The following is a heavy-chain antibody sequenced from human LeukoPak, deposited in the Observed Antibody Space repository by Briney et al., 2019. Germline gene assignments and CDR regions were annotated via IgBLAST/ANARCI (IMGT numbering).Heavy chain of an antibody. D-gene: IGHD3-10*01. J-gene: IGHJ3*02. CDR3: ARGRVFFYGSGSRYLDDAFDI. CDR1: GDSISSYY. V-gene: IGHV4-59*01. Sequence: NPSETLSLTCTVSGDSISSYYWSWIRQSPGKGLEWVGNIYSGNTKYNPSLKGRVTISADTSKFSLKLSSVTAADTAVYYCARGRVFFYGSGSRYLDDAFDIWGRGTTVTVPS. CDR2: IYSGNT.